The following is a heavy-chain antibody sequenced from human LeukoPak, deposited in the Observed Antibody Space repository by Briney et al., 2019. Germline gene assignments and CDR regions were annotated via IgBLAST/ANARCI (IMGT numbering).Heavy chain of an antibody. CDR1: GYTFTGYY. CDR2: INPNSGGT. Sequence: ASVKVSCKASGYTFTGYYMHWVRQAPGQGLEWMGWINPNSGGTNYAQKFQGRVTMTRDTSISTAYMELSRLRPDDTAVYYCARDLGITGSQWVMDVWGKGTTVTVSS. D-gene: IGHD1-20*01. CDR3: ARDLGITGSQWVMDV. J-gene: IGHJ6*03. V-gene: IGHV1-2*02.